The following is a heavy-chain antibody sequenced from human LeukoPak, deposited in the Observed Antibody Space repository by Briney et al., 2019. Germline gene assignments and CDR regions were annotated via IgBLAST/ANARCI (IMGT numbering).Heavy chain of an antibody. CDR3: ARETSGYYYGSGSLDY. Sequence: GGALTLSCAASGFTFSSYEMNWVRQAPGKGLEWVSYISSSGSTIYYADSVKGRFTISRDNAKNSLYLQMNSLRAEDTAVYYCARETSGYYYGSGSLDYWGQGTLVTVSS. V-gene: IGHV3-48*03. CDR2: ISSSGSTI. J-gene: IGHJ4*02. CDR1: GFTFSSYE. D-gene: IGHD3-10*01.